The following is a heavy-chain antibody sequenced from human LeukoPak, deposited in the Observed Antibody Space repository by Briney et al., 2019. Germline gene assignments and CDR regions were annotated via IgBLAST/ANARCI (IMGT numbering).Heavy chain of an antibody. J-gene: IGHJ4*02. CDR3: ARETGTFDY. CDR2: IYTSGST. V-gene: IGHV4-39*07. Sequence: SGTLSLTCTVSGGSISSTNYYWGWIRQPPGKGLEGIGRIYTSGSTNYNPSLKSRVTMSVDTSKNQFSLKLSSVTAAHTAVFYCARETGTFDYWGQGTLVTVSS. CDR1: GGSISSTNYY. D-gene: IGHD1-7*01.